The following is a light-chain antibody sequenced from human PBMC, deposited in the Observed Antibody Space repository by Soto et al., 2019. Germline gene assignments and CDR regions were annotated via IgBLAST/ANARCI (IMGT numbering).Light chain of an antibody. J-gene: IGLJ2*01. CDR3: SSYTRSSTL. CDR2: DVS. V-gene: IGLV2-14*03. Sequence: QSALTQPASVSGSPGQSITISCTGASSDVGGYNYVSWYQHHPGKAPKLMIYDVSNRPSGVSNRFSDSKSGNTASLIISGLQAEDEAGYYCSSYTRSSTLFGGGTKVTVL. CDR1: SSDVGGYNY.